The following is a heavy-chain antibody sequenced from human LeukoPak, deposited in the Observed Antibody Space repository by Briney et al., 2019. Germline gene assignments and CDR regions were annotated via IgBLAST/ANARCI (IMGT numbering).Heavy chain of an antibody. CDR2: INNSGST. V-gene: IGHV4-34*01. D-gene: IGHD6-19*01. Sequence: SGTLSLTCAVYGGSFSGHYWSWIRQPPGKGLEWIGEINNSGSTNYNPSLKSRVTISVDTSKNQFSLKVNSVTAADTAVYYCARRPAGTIDYWGQGTLVTVSS. CDR3: ARRPAGTIDY. CDR1: GGSFSGHY. J-gene: IGHJ4*02.